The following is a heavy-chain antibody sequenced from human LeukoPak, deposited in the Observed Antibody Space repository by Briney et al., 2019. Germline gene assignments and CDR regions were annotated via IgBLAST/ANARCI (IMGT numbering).Heavy chain of an antibody. J-gene: IGHJ6*03. Sequence: ATVKVSCKASGYTFTGYYMHWVRQAPGQGLEWMGWINPNSGGTNYAQKFQGRVTMTRDTSISTAYMELSRLRSDDTAVYYCARDSGYRYYYYCMDVWGKGTTVTVSS. D-gene: IGHD5-12*01. V-gene: IGHV1-2*02. CDR2: INPNSGGT. CDR3: ARDSGYRYYYYCMDV. CDR1: GYTFTGYY.